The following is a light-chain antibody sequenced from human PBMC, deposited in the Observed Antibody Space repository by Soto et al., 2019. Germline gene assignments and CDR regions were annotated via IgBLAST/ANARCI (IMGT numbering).Light chain of an antibody. CDR3: QQYNSYSPWT. Sequence: DIQLTHSPSTLPASVGDRVTITSRASQSISNWLAWYHQKPGTAPKLLIYHASTLESGVPSRFSGSGSGTEFALTISSLQPDDFATYYCQQYNSYSPWTFGQGTKVDIK. V-gene: IGKV1-5*01. J-gene: IGKJ1*01. CDR1: QSISNW. CDR2: HAS.